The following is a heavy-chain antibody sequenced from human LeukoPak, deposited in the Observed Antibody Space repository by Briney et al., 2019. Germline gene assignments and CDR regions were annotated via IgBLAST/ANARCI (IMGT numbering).Heavy chain of an antibody. CDR1: GFTFSSYE. D-gene: IGHD4-11*01. Sequence: GGSLRLSCAASGFTFSSYEMNWVRQSRGKGLEWVSYISSSGDTRYYADSVKGRFTISRDNAKNSLYLQMNSLRAEGTAVYYCARSSTFDYWGQGTLVTVSS. V-gene: IGHV3-48*03. J-gene: IGHJ4*02. CDR3: ARSSTFDY. CDR2: ISSSGDTR.